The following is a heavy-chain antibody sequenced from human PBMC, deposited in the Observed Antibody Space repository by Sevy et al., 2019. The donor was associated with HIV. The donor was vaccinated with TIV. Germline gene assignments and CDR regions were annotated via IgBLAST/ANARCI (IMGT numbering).Heavy chain of an antibody. Sequence: SQTLSLTCAISGDSVSSNSAAWNWIRQSPSRGLEWLGRTYYGSKWYNDYAVSVKSRITINPDTSKNQFSLQLNSVTPEDTAVYYCARNPPDCTSTSCHFDFWGQGTLVTVSS. CDR1: GDSVSSNSAA. V-gene: IGHV6-1*01. CDR2: TYYGSKWYN. J-gene: IGHJ4*02. CDR3: ARNPPDCTSTSCHFDF. D-gene: IGHD2-2*01.